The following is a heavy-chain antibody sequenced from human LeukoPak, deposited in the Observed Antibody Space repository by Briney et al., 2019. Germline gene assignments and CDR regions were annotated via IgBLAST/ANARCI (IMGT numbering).Heavy chain of an antibody. Sequence: SETLSLTCAVSGGSISSSNWWSWVRQPPGKGLEWIGEIYHSGSTNYNPSLKSRVTISVDKSKNQFSLKLSSVTAADTAVYYCARRGDSSGYFYYFDYWGQGTLVTVSS. CDR1: GGSISSSNW. CDR2: IYHSGST. D-gene: IGHD3-22*01. CDR3: ARRGDSSGYFYYFDY. V-gene: IGHV4-4*02. J-gene: IGHJ4*02.